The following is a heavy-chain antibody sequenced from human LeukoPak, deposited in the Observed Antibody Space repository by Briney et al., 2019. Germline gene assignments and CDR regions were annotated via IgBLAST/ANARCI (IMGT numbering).Heavy chain of an antibody. V-gene: IGHV3-30*02. J-gene: IGHJ4*02. CDR1: GFTFSGYG. CDR3: AKDQSSFCSRRSWYALHY. Sequence: GGSLRLSCAASGFTFSGYGMHWVRQAPGKGLEWVAFIRNDGSNKYYADSVNGRFTVSRENSKNTLYLQINSLRAEDTAVYYCAKDQSSFCSRRSWYALHYWGQGPLVTVSS. D-gene: IGHD2-2*01. CDR2: IRNDGSNK.